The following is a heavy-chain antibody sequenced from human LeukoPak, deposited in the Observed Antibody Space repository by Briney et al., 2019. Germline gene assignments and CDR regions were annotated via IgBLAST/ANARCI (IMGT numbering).Heavy chain of an antibody. D-gene: IGHD5-24*01. CDR2: IKRDGGEE. Sequence: PGGSLRLSCPASGFTFSSYTMNWVRQAPGKGLEWVANIKRDGGEEYYVESVKGRFTISRDNAKNSLYLQMSSLRAEDTAVYFCARPGDGYNWGRFDYWGQGTLVTVSS. CDR3: ARPGDGYNWGRFDY. V-gene: IGHV3-7*04. CDR1: GFTFSSYT. J-gene: IGHJ4*02.